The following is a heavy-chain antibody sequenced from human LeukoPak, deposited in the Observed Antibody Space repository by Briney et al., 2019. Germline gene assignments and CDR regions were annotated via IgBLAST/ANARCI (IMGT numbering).Heavy chain of an antibody. Sequence: PSETLSLTCTVSGNSISSGDNYSSRIRRPGGNGPEWIMRIYTRGSTNYTRYLKSRHTIRGDTSKNQFSLMLSSVTAADTAVYYCARASDSYDINGCLSFDYWGQGTLVTVSS. CDR3: ARASDSYDINGCLSFDY. CDR1: GNSISSGDNY. V-gene: IGHV4-61*02. CDR2: IYTRGST. D-gene: IGHD3-22*01. J-gene: IGHJ4*02.